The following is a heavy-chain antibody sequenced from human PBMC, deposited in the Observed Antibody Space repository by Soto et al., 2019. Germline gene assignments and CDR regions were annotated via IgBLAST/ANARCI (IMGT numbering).Heavy chain of an antibody. CDR3: ACWGHIVRVALSDFDR. CDR1: GFPFTNYW. J-gene: IGHJ4*02. D-gene: IGHD2-8*02. V-gene: IGHV3-74*01. Sequence: GRPPRLSCAASGFPFTNYWMNWVRQTPGKGLMWVSRISPDGSDVGYADSVEGRFTVSRDNAKNTQYQQMHSQRAEDTSMYYFACWGHIVRVALSDFDRWGQGTLVTVSS. CDR2: ISPDGSDV.